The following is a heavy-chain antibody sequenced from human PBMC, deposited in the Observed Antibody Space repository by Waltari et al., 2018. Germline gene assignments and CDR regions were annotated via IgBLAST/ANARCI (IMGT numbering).Heavy chain of an antibody. CDR3: AREGRAAAGTDY. J-gene: IGHJ4*02. CDR2: INHSGYT. D-gene: IGHD6-13*01. CDR1: GGSFSGYF. Sequence: QVHLQQWGAGLLKPSETLSLTCAVSGGSFSGYFWRWFRQPPGKGLEWLGEINHSGYTNYNPSLKSRVTISVDTSKNQFSLKLSSVTAADTAVYYCAREGRAAAGTDYWSQGTLVTVSS. V-gene: IGHV4-34*02.